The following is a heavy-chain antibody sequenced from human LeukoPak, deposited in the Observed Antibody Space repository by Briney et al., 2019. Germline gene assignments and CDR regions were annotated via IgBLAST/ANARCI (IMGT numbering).Heavy chain of an antibody. CDR2: IKQDGSEK. Sequence: GGSLRLSCAASGFTISSYWMSWVRQAPGKGLEWVANIKQDGSEKYYVDSVKGRFTISRDNAKNSLYLQMNSLRAEDTAVYYCARGLAVTGTLGVGYWGQGTLVTVSS. CDR1: GFTISSYW. V-gene: IGHV3-7*03. CDR3: ARGLAVTGTLGVGY. D-gene: IGHD6-19*01. J-gene: IGHJ4*02.